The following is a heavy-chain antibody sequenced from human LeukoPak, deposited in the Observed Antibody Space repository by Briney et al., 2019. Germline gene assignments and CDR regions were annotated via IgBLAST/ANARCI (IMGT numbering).Heavy chain of an antibody. CDR3: ARSPQRWLQLNFDY. J-gene: IGHJ4*02. V-gene: IGHV1-2*02. D-gene: IGHD5-24*01. CDR2: INPNSGGT. CDR1: GYTFTGYY. Sequence: ASVKVSCKASGYTFTGYYTHWVRQAPGQGLEWMGWINPNSGGTNYAQKFQGRVTMTRDTSISTAYMELSRLRSDDPAVYYCARSPQRWLQLNFDYWGQGTLVTVSS.